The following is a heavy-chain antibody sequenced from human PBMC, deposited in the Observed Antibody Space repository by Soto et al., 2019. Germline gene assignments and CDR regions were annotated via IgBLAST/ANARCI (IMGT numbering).Heavy chain of an antibody. Sequence: SETLSLTCTVSGGSISSSSYYWGWIRQPPGKGLEWIGSIYYSGSTYYNPSLKSRVTISVDTSKNQFSLKLSSVTAADTAVYYCARHLSWPTSKARKSIAARLSYYMDVWGKGTTVTVSS. CDR3: ARHLSWPTSKARKSIAARLSYYMDV. J-gene: IGHJ6*03. D-gene: IGHD6-6*01. CDR2: IYYSGST. V-gene: IGHV4-39*01. CDR1: GGSISSSSYY.